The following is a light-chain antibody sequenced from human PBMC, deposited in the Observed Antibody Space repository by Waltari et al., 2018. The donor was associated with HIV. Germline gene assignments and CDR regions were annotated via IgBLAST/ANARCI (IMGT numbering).Light chain of an antibody. V-gene: IGLV1-51*02. J-gene: IGLJ2*01. CDR2: ETP. CDR1: SSNIGNNY. Sequence: QSVLTQPPSVSAAPGQTVTLPCSGTSSNIGNNYVSWYHQVPGQTPKLLIYETPNRPSVIPDRFSGSQSGTSATLGITGVQTADEADYYCGTWDDSLGAVVFGGGTRVTV. CDR3: GTWDDSLGAVV.